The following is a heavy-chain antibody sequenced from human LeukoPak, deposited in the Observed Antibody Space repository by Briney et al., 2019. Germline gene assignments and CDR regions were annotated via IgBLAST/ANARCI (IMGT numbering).Heavy chain of an antibody. D-gene: IGHD6-25*01. J-gene: IGHJ4*02. CDR1: GGSFSGYY. V-gene: IGHV4-34*01. Sequence: SETLSLTCAVYGGSFSGYYWSWIRQPPGKGLEWIGEINHSGSTNYNPPLKSRVTISVDISKNQFSLRLNSVTAADTAVYYCARDLGSAQPGFWGQGTLVTVSS. CDR2: INHSGST. CDR3: ARDLGSAQPGF.